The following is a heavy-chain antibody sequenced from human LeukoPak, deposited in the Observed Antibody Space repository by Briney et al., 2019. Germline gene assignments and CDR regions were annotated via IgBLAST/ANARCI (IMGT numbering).Heavy chain of an antibody. CDR3: ARDVWFGEYYYYYYYMDV. V-gene: IGHV4-61*02. Sequence: SQTLSLTCTVSRGPITSGAYYWSWIRQPAGKGLEWIGRVHTSGSTNYNPSLESRVTISIDTSKNQFSLKLSSVTAADTAVYYCARDVWFGEYYYYYYYMDVWGKGTTVTISS. D-gene: IGHD3-10*01. CDR2: VHTSGST. CDR1: RGPITSGAYY. J-gene: IGHJ6*03.